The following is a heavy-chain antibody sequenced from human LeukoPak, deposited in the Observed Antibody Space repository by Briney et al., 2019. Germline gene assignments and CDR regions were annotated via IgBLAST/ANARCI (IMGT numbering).Heavy chain of an antibody. J-gene: IGHJ3*02. CDR1: GYTFTSYY. CDR3: AREKRRDIAAAGTEAFDI. V-gene: IGHV1-46*01. CDR2: INPSGGST. Sequence: ASVKVSCKASGYTFTSYYMHWVRQAPGQGLEWMGIINPSGGSTSYAQKFQGRVTMTRDTSTSTVYMELSSLRSEDTAVYYCAREKRRDIAAAGTEAFDIWGQGTMVTVSS. D-gene: IGHD6-13*01.